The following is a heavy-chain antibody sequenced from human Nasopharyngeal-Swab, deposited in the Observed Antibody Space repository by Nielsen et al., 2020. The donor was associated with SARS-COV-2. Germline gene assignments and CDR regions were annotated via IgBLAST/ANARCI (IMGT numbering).Heavy chain of an antibody. CDR2: IYWDDDK. V-gene: IGHV2-5*02. D-gene: IGHD3-22*01. CDR3: AHRTSDYDSSGYYFDY. CDR1: GFSLSTSGVG. Sequence: SGPTLVKPTQTLTLTCTFSGFSLSTSGVGVGWIRQPPGKALEWLALIYWDDDKRYSPSLKSRLTITKGTSKNQVVLTMTNMDPVDTATYYCAHRTSDYDSSGYYFDYWGQGTLVTVSS. J-gene: IGHJ4*02.